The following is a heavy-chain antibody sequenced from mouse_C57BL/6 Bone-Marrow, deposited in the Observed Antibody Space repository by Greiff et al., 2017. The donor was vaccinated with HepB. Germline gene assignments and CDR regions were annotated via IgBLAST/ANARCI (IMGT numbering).Heavy chain of an antibody. CDR2: IDPSDSYT. J-gene: IGHJ2*01. CDR1: GYTFTSYW. Sequence: QVQLQHPGTELVKPGASVKLSCKASGYTFTSYWMQWVKQRPGQGLEWIGEIDPSDSYTNYNQKFKGKATLTVDTSSSTAYMQLSSLTSEDSAVYYCAEGGFDYWGQGTTLTFSS. CDR3: AEGGFDY. V-gene: IGHV1-50*01.